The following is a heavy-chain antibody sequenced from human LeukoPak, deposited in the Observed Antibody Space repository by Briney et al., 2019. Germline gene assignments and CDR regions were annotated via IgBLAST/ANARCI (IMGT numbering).Heavy chain of an antibody. CDR1: GFTFSSYA. Sequence: QVGGSLRLSCAASGFTFSSYAMHWVRQAPGKGLEWVAVISYDGNNKYYADSVMGRFTISRDNSKNTLYLQMNSLRAEDTAVYYCARGIAGYCSSTSCYRGVTDWGQGTLVTVSS. CDR3: ARGIAGYCSSTSCYRGVTD. CDR2: ISYDGNNK. V-gene: IGHV3-30*04. J-gene: IGHJ4*02. D-gene: IGHD2-2*02.